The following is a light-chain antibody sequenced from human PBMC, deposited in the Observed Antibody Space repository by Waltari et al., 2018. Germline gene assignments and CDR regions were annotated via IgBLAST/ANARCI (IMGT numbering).Light chain of an antibody. J-gene: IGLJ2*01. Sequence: QSALTQEASVSGTVGQKVTLSCTGKLNNVGPLPVGWYQQISHGAPNTVWFGKCLPSGIPVRFSGSKSGTTASLTISGRRAEDEGDSHCSTWHYGLRNHVFGGGTKLNVL. CDR1: LNNVGPLP. CDR3: STWHYGLRNHV. V-gene: IGLV1-36*01. CDR2: FGK.